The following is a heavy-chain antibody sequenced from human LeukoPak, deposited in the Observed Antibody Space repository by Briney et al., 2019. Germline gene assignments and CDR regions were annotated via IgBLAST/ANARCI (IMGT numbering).Heavy chain of an antibody. CDR1: GGSITSNSYY. J-gene: IGHJ6*03. D-gene: IGHD5-12*01. V-gene: IGHV4-39*07. Sequence: SETLSLTCTVSGGSITSNSYYWGWIRQPPGKGLEWIGSITYSGSTYYNPSLKRRVTISIDTSKNQFSLKLSSVTAADTAVYYCARVSSVWIKDYYYYMDVWGKGTTVTVSS. CDR3: ARVSSVWIKDYYYYMDV. CDR2: ITYSGST.